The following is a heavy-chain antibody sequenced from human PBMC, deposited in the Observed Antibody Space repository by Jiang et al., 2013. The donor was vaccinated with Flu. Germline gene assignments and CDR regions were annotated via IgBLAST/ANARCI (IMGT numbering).Heavy chain of an antibody. V-gene: IGHV1-69*01. J-gene: IGHJ4*02. D-gene: IGHD5-24*01. CDR1: GGTFSSYA. Sequence: GGTFSSYAISWVRQAPGQGLEWMGGIIPIFGTANYAQKFQGRVTITADESTSTAYMELSSLRSEDTAVYYCARVGGYKHHYFDYWGQGTLVTVSS. CDR3: ARVGGYKHHYFDY. CDR2: IIPIFGTA.